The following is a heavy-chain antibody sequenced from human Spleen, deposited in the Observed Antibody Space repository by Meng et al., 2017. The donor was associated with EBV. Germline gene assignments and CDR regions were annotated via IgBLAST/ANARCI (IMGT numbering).Heavy chain of an antibody. V-gene: IGHV4-31*11. CDR1: GGSISSGGYY. J-gene: IGHJ1*01. CDR3: ARVGSDYANFQV. D-gene: IGHD2-8*01. Sequence: QVHLQESGPGPVKPSQTLSLTCAVSGGSISSGGYYWSWICQPPGKGLEWIGEVYPSGNTNYNPSLKSRVTISVDKSKNQFSMNLSSVTAADTAIYYCARVGSDYANFQVWGPGTLVTVSS. CDR2: VYPSGNT.